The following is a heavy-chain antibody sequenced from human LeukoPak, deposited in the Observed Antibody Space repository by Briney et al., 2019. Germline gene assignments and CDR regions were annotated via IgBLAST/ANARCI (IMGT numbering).Heavy chain of an antibody. CDR3: ARWAPILRYFDWLLIDI. V-gene: IGHV4-31*03. Sequence: PSETLSLTCTVSGGSISSGGYYWSWIRQHPGKGLEWIGYIYYSGSTYYNPSLKSRVTISVDTSKNQFSLKLSSVTAADTAVYYCARWAPILRYFDWLLIDIWGQGTMVTVSS. CDR2: IYYSGST. J-gene: IGHJ3*02. D-gene: IGHD3-9*01. CDR1: GGSISSGGYY.